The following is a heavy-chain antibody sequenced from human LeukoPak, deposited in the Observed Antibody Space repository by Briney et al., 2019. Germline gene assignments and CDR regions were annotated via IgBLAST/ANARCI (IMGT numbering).Heavy chain of an antibody. CDR3: AKDLSSGELRYFQH. CDR1: GFTFSTYA. D-gene: IGHD3-10*01. J-gene: IGHJ1*01. Sequence: TGGSLRLSCAASGFTFSTYAMSWVRQAPGKGLEWVSAVSSSSRSTYYADSVKGRFTISRDNSKDTLYLQMNSLRADDTAVYYCAKDLSSGELRYFQHWGQGTLVTVSS. V-gene: IGHV3-23*01. CDR2: VSSSSRST.